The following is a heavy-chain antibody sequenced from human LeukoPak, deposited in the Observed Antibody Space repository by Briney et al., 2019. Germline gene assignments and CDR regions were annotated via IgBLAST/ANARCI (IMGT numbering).Heavy chain of an antibody. CDR1: GYTFTSYG. V-gene: IGHV1-18*01. CDR2: ISAYNGNT. Sequence: ASVKVSRKASGYTFTSYGISWVRQAPGQGLEWMGWISAYNGNTNYAQKLQGRVTMTTDTSTSTAYMELRSLRSDDTAVYYCARAGYCSGGSCPNWFDPWGQGTLVTVSS. CDR3: ARAGYCSGGSCPNWFDP. J-gene: IGHJ5*02. D-gene: IGHD2-15*01.